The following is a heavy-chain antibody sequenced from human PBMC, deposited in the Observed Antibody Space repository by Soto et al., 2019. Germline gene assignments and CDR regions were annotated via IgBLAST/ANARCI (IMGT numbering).Heavy chain of an antibody. CDR3: TGRWHYYYGMDV. D-gene: IGHD1-26*01. J-gene: IGHJ6*02. CDR2: INHSGNT. V-gene: IGHV4-39*06. Sequence: SQTLSLTCTVSGGSVSSVSYYWIWIRQPPGKGLEWIGEINHSGNTNSNPSLKSRVTISVDMSKNQFPLNLTSVTAADTAVYYCTGRWHYYYGMDVWAQGTTVTSP. CDR1: GGSVSSVSYY.